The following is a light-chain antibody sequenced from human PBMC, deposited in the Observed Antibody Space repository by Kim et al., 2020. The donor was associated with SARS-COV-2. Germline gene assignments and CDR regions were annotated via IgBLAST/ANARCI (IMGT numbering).Light chain of an antibody. V-gene: IGKV1-27*01. CDR1: QGIRNY. CDR2: AAA. Sequence: GDRVTITCRASQGIRNYLAWYQQKPGEVPKLLIYAAATLQSGVPSRLCGSGSGTVFILTISTLQPEDVATYYCQQYNSALWTFGQGTKV. CDR3: QQYNSALWT. J-gene: IGKJ1*01.